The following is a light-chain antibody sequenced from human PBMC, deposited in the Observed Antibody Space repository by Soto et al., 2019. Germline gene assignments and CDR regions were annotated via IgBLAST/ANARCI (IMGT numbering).Light chain of an antibody. Sequence: IQLTQSPSSLSASVGDRVTITCRAGQAIGSALAWYQQRPGKAPKLLLYDASNLEAGVPSRFSGSGSGTDFTLTITRLRPEDFATYYCQQFNGVPLTFGGGTKVQIK. J-gene: IGKJ4*01. CDR2: DAS. V-gene: IGKV1-13*02. CDR3: QQFNGVPLT. CDR1: QAIGSA.